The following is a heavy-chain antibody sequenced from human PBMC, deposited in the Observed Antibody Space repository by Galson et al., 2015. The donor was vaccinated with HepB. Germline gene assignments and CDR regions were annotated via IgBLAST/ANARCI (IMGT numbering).Heavy chain of an antibody. J-gene: IGHJ4*02. D-gene: IGHD6-19*01. CDR2: IIPIFGTA. V-gene: IGHV1-69*13. Sequence: SVKVSCKASGGTFSSYAISWVRQAPGQGLEWMGGIIPIFGTANYAQKFQGRVTITADESTSTAYMELSSLRSEDTAVYYCAGAVAGTEYYFDYWGQGTLVTVSS. CDR3: AGAVAGTEYYFDY. CDR1: GGTFSSYA.